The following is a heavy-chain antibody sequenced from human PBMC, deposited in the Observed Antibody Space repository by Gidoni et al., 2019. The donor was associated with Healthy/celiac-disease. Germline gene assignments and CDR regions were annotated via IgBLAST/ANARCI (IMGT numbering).Heavy chain of an antibody. Sequence: QVQLQQRGAGLLKPSETLYLTCAVYGAYFSCYYWSWLRQHPGKGMEWMWESNHSGSTNYIPSLKSRVIISVDTSKTQFSMRRSSVTAADTAVYSCARAPYYDFYAFDIWGQGTMVTVS. D-gene: IGHD3-22*01. CDR2: SNHSGST. J-gene: IGHJ3*02. CDR3: ARAPYYDFYAFDI. CDR1: GAYFSCYY. V-gene: IGHV4-34*01.